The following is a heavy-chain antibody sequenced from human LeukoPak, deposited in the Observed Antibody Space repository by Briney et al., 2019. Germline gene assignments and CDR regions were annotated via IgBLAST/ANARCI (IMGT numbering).Heavy chain of an antibody. D-gene: IGHD5-18*01. Sequence: SETLSLTCAVSGGSISSGGYSWSWIRQPPGKGLEWIGYIYHSGSTYYNPSLKSRVTISVDRSKNQFSLKLSSVTAADTAVCYCASTYGYSYGYDYWGQGTLVTVSS. CDR1: GGSISSGGYS. CDR3: ASTYGYSYGYDY. V-gene: IGHV4-30-2*01. J-gene: IGHJ4*02. CDR2: IYHSGST.